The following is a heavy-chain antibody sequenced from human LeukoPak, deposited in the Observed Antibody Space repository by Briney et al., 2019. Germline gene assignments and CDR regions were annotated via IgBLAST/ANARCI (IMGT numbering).Heavy chain of an antibody. D-gene: IGHD6-19*01. Sequence: GGSLRLSCAASEFSVGSNYMTWVRQAPGKGLEWVSLIYSGGSTYYADSVKGRFTISRDNSKNTLYLQMNSLRAEDTAVYYCARRIAVAGTFDYWGQGTLVTVSS. V-gene: IGHV3-66*01. J-gene: IGHJ4*02. CDR2: IYSGGST. CDR3: ARRIAVAGTFDY. CDR1: EFSVGSNY.